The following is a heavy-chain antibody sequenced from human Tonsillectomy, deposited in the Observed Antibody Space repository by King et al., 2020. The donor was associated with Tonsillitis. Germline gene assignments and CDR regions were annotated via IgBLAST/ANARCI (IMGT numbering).Heavy chain of an antibody. CDR2: IYSGGSGT. CDR1: GFTFNSYA. D-gene: IGHD2-21*02. J-gene: IGHJ4*02. V-gene: IGHV3-23*03. Sequence: EVQLVESGGGLVQPGGSLRLSCAASGFTFNSYAMSWVRQAPGKGLEWVSLIYSGGSGTYYADSVKGRFTISRDNSKNTLYLQMNSLRAEDTAVYYCAKDPRFCGGDCAKRGYFDYWGQGTLVTVSS. CDR3: AKDPRFCGGDCAKRGYFDY.